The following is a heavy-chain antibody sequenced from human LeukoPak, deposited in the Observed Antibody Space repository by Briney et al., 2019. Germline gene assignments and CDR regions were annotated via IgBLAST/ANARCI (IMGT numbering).Heavy chain of an antibody. V-gene: IGHV4-34*01. CDR1: GGSFSGYY. J-gene: IGHJ4*02. D-gene: IGHD2-8*01. CDR3: ARGYCTNAVCSLGPTQA. Sequence: SETLSLTCAVYGGSFSGYYWSWIRQPPGKGLEWIGEINHSGSTYYNPSLKSRVTISVDTSKNQFSLKLSSVTAADTAVYYCARGYCTNAVCSLGPTQAWGQGTLVTVSS. CDR2: INHSGST.